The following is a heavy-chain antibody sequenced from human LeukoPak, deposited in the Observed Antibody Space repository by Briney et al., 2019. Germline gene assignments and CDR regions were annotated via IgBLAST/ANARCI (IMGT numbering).Heavy chain of an antibody. CDR1: GYTFTSYA. J-gene: IGHJ4*02. V-gene: IGHV1-69*04. CDR2: IIPFLGIA. CDR3: ARRRTRGTFDY. Sequence: SVKVSCKASGYTFTSYAMNWVRQAPGQGLEWMGRIIPFLGIADYAQKFQGRVTITADKSTSTGYMELSSLRSEDTAVYYCARRRTRGTFDYWGQGTLVTVSS. D-gene: IGHD3-16*01.